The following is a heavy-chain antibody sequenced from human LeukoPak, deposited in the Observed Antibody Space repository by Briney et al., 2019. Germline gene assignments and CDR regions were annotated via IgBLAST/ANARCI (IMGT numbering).Heavy chain of an antibody. Sequence: SETLSLTCTVSGGSISSYYWSWIRQPPGKGLEWIGSIYYSGSTYYNPSLKSRVTISVDTSKNQFSLKLSSVTAADTAVYYCAGSLMSAYYDFWSGYYHLTAFDYWGQGTLVTVSS. CDR1: GGSISSYY. D-gene: IGHD3-3*01. J-gene: IGHJ4*02. V-gene: IGHV4-59*12. CDR2: IYYSGST. CDR3: AGSLMSAYYDFWSGYYHLTAFDY.